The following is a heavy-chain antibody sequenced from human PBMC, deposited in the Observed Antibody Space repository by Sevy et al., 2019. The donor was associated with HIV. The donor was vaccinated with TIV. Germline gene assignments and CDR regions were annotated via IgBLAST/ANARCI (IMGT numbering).Heavy chain of an antibody. J-gene: IGHJ4*01. CDR2: IIPLFGTT. Sequence: ASVKVSCKASGATFSTSPINWVRQAPGQGLEWMGGIIPLFGTTKYAQKFQGRVRIIADESTSTAFLEMNNLRSEDTAVYYCARTDYYDSSGYFYFDYWGHGTLVTVSS. V-gene: IGHV1-69*13. CDR1: GATFSTSP. CDR3: ARTDYYDSSGYFYFDY. D-gene: IGHD3-22*01.